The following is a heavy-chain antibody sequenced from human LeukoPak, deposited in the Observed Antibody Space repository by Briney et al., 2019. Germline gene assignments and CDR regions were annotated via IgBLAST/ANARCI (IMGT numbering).Heavy chain of an antibody. D-gene: IGHD3-22*01. Sequence: GESLKISCKGSGYGFATYWIAWVRQMPGKGLEWMGIIYPGDSDTRYSPSFQGQVTISADKSISTAYLQWSSLKASDTAMYYCARQKEYYYDSSGYPLFDYWGQGTLVTVSS. CDR2: IYPGDSDT. J-gene: IGHJ4*02. CDR1: GYGFATYW. CDR3: ARQKEYYYDSSGYPLFDY. V-gene: IGHV5-51*01.